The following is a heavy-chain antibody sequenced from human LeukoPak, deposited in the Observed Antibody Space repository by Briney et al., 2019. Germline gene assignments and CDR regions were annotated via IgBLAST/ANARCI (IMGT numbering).Heavy chain of an antibody. CDR2: IYVSGDT. CDR3: ARDHPVGPYWSGYDFFFDY. Sequence: PGGSLRLSCTASAFTVSSNYMSWVRQPPGRGLEWVSVIYVSGDTYNAQGDTYYADSVKGRFTISRDNSKNTLYLQMNSLRAEDTAVYYCARDHPVGPYWSGYDFFFDYWGQGTLVTVSS. J-gene: IGHJ4*02. CDR1: AFTVSSNY. D-gene: IGHD5-12*01. V-gene: IGHV3-66*03.